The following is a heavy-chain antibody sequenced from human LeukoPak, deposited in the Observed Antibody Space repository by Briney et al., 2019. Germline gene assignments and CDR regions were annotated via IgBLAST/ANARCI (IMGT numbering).Heavy chain of an antibody. CDR1: GDSVSSSSAS. CDR2: AYSTSKWHI. Sequence: SQTLSLTFAISGDSVSSSSASWNWFRQSPSRGLEWLGRAYSTSKWHIDYAESVKGRITINPDTSKNHVSLQLNSVTPEDTAVYYCARRQYSVYEGFFDYWGQGTLVTVSS. D-gene: IGHD5/OR15-5a*01. V-gene: IGHV6-1*01. J-gene: IGHJ4*02. CDR3: ARRQYSVYEGFFDY.